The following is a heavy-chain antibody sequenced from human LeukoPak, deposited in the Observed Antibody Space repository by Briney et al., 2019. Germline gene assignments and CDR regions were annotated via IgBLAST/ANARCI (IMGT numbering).Heavy chain of an antibody. J-gene: IGHJ4*02. V-gene: IGHV3-7*01. CDR1: GFTFSSYW. CDR2: IKQDGSEK. CDR3: ARGDFWSGYYMEGDY. Sequence: PGGSLRLSRAASGFTFSSYWMSWVRQAPGKGLEWVANIKQDGSEKYYVDSVKGRFTISRDNAKNSLYLQMNSLRAEDTAVYYCARGDFWSGYYMEGDYWGQGTLVTVSS. D-gene: IGHD3-3*01.